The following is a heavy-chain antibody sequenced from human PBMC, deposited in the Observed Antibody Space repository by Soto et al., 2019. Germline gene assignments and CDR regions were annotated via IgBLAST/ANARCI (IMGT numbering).Heavy chain of an antibody. V-gene: IGHV3-30*18. CDR3: AKRKYYDSSYGMDV. J-gene: IGHJ6*02. D-gene: IGHD3-22*01. CDR1: GFRFRDYD. CDR2: ISHDESKK. Sequence: QVRLVESGGGVVQPGKSLRLSCVASGFRFRDYDMQWVRQAPGKGLEWVAIISHDESKKDYVDSVEGRFTVSRDNSKNTLFLQMNSLRADDTAVYYCAKRKYYDSSYGMDVWGQGTTVTVSS.